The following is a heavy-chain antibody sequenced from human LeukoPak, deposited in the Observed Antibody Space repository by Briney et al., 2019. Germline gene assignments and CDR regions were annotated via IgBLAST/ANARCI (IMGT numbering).Heavy chain of an antibody. Sequence: PSETLSLTCTVSGGSISSYYWSWIRHPPGKGLERIGYIYYSGSTNYNPYLKSRVTISVDTSQNQFSLKLSSVTAADTAVYYCATTQNYDILTGYPGLNYYYCMDVWGQGTTVTVSS. D-gene: IGHD3-9*01. V-gene: IGHV4-59*08. J-gene: IGHJ6*02. CDR2: IYYSGST. CDR3: ATTQNYDILTGYPGLNYYYCMDV. CDR1: GGSISSYY.